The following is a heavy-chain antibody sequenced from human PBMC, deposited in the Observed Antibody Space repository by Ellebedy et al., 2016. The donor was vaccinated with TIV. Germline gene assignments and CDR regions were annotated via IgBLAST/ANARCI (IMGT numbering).Heavy chain of an antibody. CDR3: ARGRGGSYSIPFDY. J-gene: IGHJ4*02. CDR1: GGSFSVYY. CDR2: INHSGST. V-gene: IGHV4-34*01. D-gene: IGHD1-26*01. Sequence: SETLSLTXAVDGGSFSVYYWTWIHQPPGKGLEWIGEINHSGSTNYNPSLKSRVTISVDTSQHQFSLKLNSMTAADTAVYYCARGRGGSYSIPFDYWGQGTLVTVSS.